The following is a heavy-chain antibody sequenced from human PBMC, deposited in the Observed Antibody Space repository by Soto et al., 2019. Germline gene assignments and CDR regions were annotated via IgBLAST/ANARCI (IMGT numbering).Heavy chain of an antibody. D-gene: IGHD5-18*01. CDR3: ARSVTAMVTLGAFDI. Sequence: PGGSLILSCAASGFTFSSYAMHWVRQAPGKGLEWVAVISSDGSNKYYADSVKGRFTISTDNSNNTLYLQMNSLRAEDTAVYYCARSVTAMVTLGAFDIWGQGKMVTVSS. CDR1: GFTFSSYA. CDR2: ISSDGSNK. V-gene: IGHV3-30-3*01. J-gene: IGHJ3*02.